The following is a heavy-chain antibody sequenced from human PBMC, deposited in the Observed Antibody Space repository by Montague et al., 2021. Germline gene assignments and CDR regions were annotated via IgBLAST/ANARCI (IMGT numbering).Heavy chain of an antibody. J-gene: IGHJ4*01. CDR3: GRDYWRSIDY. CDR1: GGSVNGYD. D-gene: IGHD1-1*01. CDR2: MRSSGSP. V-gene: IGHV4-59*02. Sequence: SETLSLTCSVPGGSVNGYDWSWIRQPPGKGLEWIGYMRSSGSPNYNPSFKSRLAISIDRSRNQFSLELSFVTAADTAIYFCGRDYWRSIDYWGHGILVTVSS.